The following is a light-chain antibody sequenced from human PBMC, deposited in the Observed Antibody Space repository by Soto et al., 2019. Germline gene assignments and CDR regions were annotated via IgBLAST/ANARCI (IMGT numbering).Light chain of an antibody. J-gene: IGKJ2*01. V-gene: IGKV1-12*01. CDR2: AAS. Sequence: DIEMTQFPSSVSASIGDRVTVSCRASQDISTWLAWYQQKPGKAPQLIIYAASNLQSGVPARFSGTGSGTEFTLTIRSLQPEDIATYFCQQASSFPHTFGQGTKVDIK. CDR1: QDISTW. CDR3: QQASSFPHT.